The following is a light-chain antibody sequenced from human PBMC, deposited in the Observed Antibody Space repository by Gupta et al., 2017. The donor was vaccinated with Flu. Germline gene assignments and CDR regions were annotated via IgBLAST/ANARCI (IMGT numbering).Light chain of an antibody. V-gene: IGKV1-39*01. CDR3: QQSATTPPIT. Sequence: SLSASIGDRVTITGRARQSISSYLNWYQNRPGKAPKRLTYGASSLQSGVPSRFSGSGSGTDFTLTISNLQPEDFATYFCQQSATTPPITFGQGTRLEIK. CDR2: GAS. CDR1: QSISSY. J-gene: IGKJ5*01.